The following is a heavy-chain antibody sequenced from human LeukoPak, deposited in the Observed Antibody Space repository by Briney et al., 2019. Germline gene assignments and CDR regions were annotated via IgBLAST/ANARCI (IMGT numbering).Heavy chain of an antibody. Sequence: GGSPRLSCAASGYTFSDHYLDWVRQAPGKGLEWVGHTRNKANNYATEYAASVKGRFTISRDDSRNSVYLRMNSLKTEDTAVYYCTRWRSGTSDWGQGTLVTVSA. CDR3: TRWRSGTSD. V-gene: IGHV3-72*01. D-gene: IGHD4-23*01. CDR1: GYTFSDHY. J-gene: IGHJ4*02. CDR2: TRNKANNYAT.